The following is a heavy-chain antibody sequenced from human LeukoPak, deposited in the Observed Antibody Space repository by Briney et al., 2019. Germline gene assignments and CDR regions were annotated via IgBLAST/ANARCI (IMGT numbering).Heavy chain of an antibody. J-gene: IGHJ4*02. Sequence: PSETLSLTCAVYGESFSGYYWSWIRQPPGKGLEWIGEINHSGSTNYNPSLKSRVTISVDTSKNQFSLKLSSVTAADTAVYYCARDAHYYDSSGQGGYWGQGTLVTVSS. V-gene: IGHV4-34*01. D-gene: IGHD3-22*01. CDR1: GESFSGYY. CDR2: INHSGST. CDR3: ARDAHYYDSSGQGGY.